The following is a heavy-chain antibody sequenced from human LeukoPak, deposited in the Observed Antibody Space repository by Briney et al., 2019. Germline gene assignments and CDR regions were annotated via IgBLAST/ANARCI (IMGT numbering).Heavy chain of an antibody. D-gene: IGHD3-22*01. CDR3: AKDGIVVSYFDY. CDR1: GFTFSSYG. Sequence: GGSLRLSCAASGFTFSSYGIHWVRQAPGKGLEWVAIISYGGSNKYYADSVKGRFTISRDNSKNTLYLQMNSLRAEDTAMYYCAKDGIVVSYFDYRGQGTLVTVSS. CDR2: ISYGGSNK. V-gene: IGHV3-30*18. J-gene: IGHJ4*02.